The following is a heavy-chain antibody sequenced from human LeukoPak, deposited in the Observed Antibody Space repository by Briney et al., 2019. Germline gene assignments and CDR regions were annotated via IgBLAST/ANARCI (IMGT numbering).Heavy chain of an antibody. Sequence: SETLSPTCTVSGGSISSYYWTWIRQSPGKGLEWIGFFHHSGSTNYNPSFKSRVTISAGTSNNHFSLRLTSVTAADTAVYYCAGGWLPDKNDFWGQGTLVTVSA. CDR2: FHHSGST. D-gene: IGHD5-24*01. V-gene: IGHV4-59*01. J-gene: IGHJ4*02. CDR1: GGSISSYY. CDR3: AGGWLPDKNDF.